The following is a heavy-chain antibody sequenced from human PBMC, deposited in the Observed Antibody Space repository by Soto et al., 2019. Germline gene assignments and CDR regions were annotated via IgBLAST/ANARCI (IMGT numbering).Heavy chain of an antibody. J-gene: IGHJ4*02. Sequence: GGSLRLSCAASGFTFSNYAMSWVRQAPGKGLEWVSGISGSGGGTYYADSVKGRFTISRDNSKNTLYLPMNSLRAEDTAVYYCARVIVTTGDDYFDYWGQGTLVTVSS. D-gene: IGHD5-12*01. CDR2: ISGSGGGT. CDR1: GFTFSNYA. CDR3: ARVIVTTGDDYFDY. V-gene: IGHV3-23*01.